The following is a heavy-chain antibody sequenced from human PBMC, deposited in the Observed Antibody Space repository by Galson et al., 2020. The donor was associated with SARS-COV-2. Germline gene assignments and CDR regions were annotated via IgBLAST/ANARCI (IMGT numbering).Heavy chain of an antibody. D-gene: IGHD3-16*01. CDR2: IHYGGTT. V-gene: IGHV4-39*01. J-gene: IGHJ4*02. CDR3: ARRGGTKWDY. Sequence: ETSETLSLTCAVSGDSLSSNRYYWDWICQTPGKGLEWIGCIHYGGTTSYIPSLKSRATLSVDTSKNQFSLKLTSVTAADTAVYYCARRGGTKWDYWGQGILVTVSS. CDR1: GDSLSSNRYY.